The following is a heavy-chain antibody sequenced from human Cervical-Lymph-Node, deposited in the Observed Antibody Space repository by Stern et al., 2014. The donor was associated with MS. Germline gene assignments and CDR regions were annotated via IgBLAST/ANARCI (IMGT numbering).Heavy chain of an antibody. Sequence: EVQLVESGPEVKRPGESLKISCQASGYTFTSYWIGWVRQMPGKGLEWIAIIFPGGSDIRYSPPFQGQVPLSADKSSSTPALHGNNLKASDTAIYYCARQRYFDYWGQGTLVTVSS. V-gene: IGHV5-51*01. CDR3: ARQRYFDY. CDR1: GYTFTSYW. J-gene: IGHJ4*02. CDR2: IFPGGSDI.